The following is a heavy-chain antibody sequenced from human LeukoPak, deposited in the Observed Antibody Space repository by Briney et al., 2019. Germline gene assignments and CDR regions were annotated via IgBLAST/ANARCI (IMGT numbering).Heavy chain of an antibody. CDR3: EGRATGLSEY. Sequence: GGSLRLSCAASGFTFSRYWMHWVRQAPGKGLVWVSRIDSDGTNRDYADSVKGRFTISRDNAKNTVYLQMNSLRDEDTAVYYCEGRATGLSEYWGQGSLVTVSS. CDR1: GFTFSRYW. D-gene: IGHD3-9*01. V-gene: IGHV3-74*01. CDR2: IDSDGTNR. J-gene: IGHJ4*02.